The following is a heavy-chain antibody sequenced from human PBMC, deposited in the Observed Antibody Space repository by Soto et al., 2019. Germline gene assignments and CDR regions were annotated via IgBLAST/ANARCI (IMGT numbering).Heavy chain of an antibody. CDR1: GFTFSSYG. CDR3: AREGRQFYWYFDL. V-gene: IGHV3-64*07. J-gene: IGHJ2*01. CDR2: ISSNGVST. Sequence: ESGGGLVQPGGSLRLSCAVSGFTFSSYGMVWVRQAPGKGLEYVSAISSNGVSTNYADSVKGRFTISRDNSKNTLWLQMGTLRADDMALYYCAREGRQFYWYFDLGGRGTLVTVSS.